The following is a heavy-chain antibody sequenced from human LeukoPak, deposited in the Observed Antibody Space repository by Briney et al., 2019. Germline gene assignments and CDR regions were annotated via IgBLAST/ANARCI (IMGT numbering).Heavy chain of an antibody. Sequence: SETLSLTCTVSGGSISSYYWSWIRQPPGKGLEWIGYIYYSGSTNYNPSLKSRVTISVDTSKNQFSLKLSSVTAADTAVYYCARTTPYYYYMDVWGKGTTVTVSS. CDR3: ARTTPYYYYMDV. D-gene: IGHD4-11*01. J-gene: IGHJ6*03. CDR1: GGSISSYY. V-gene: IGHV4-59*01. CDR2: IYYSGST.